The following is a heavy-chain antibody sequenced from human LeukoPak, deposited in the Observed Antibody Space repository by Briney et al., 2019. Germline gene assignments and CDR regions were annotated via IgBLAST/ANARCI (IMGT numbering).Heavy chain of an antibody. CDR1: GGSISSSSYY. V-gene: IGHV4-39*01. CDR3: ASLFYGSLAFDI. CDR2: IYYSGST. J-gene: IGHJ3*02. Sequence: SETLSLTCTVSGGSISSSSYYWGWIRQPPGKGLEWIGSIYYSGSTYYNPSLKSRVTISVDTSKNQFSLKLSSVTAADTAVYYCASLFYGSLAFDIWGQGTMVTVSS. D-gene: IGHD4-17*01.